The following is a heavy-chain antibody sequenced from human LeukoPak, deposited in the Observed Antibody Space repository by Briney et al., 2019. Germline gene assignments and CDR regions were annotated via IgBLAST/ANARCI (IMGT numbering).Heavy chain of an antibody. D-gene: IGHD3-22*01. Sequence: SETLSLTCTVSGGSISSSSYYWGWIRQPPGKGLEWIGSIYYSGSTYYNPSLKSRVTISVDTSKNQFSLKLSSVTAADTAVYYCARPYYSSGYFPRSFDPWGQGTLVSVSS. CDR2: IYYSGST. CDR3: ARPYYSSGYFPRSFDP. J-gene: IGHJ5*02. CDR1: GGSISSSSYY. V-gene: IGHV4-39*01.